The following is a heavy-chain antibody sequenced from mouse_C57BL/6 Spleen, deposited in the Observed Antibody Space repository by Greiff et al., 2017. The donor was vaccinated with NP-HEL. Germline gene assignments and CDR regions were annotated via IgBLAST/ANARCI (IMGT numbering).Heavy chain of an antibody. CDR1: GYTFTDYY. V-gene: IGHV1-19*01. CDR2: INPYNGGT. J-gene: IGHJ4*01. CDR3: ARTYPSRAMDY. Sequence: EVQLQQSGPVLVKPGASVKMSCKASGYTFTDYYMNWVKQSHGKSLEWIGVINPYNGGTSYNQKFKGKATLTVDKSSSTAYMELNSLTSEDSAVYYCARTYPSRAMDYWGQGTSVTVSS. D-gene: IGHD5-1*01.